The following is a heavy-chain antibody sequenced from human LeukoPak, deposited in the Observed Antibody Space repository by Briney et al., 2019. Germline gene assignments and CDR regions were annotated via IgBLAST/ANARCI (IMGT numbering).Heavy chain of an antibody. CDR1: GYTFTCYG. J-gene: IGHJ4*02. CDR2: ISAYNGNT. Sequence: ASVKVSCKASGYTFTCYGICWVRQAPGQGLEWMGWISAYNGNTNYAQKLQGRVTMTTDTSTSTAYMELRSLRSDDTAVYYCARDLRGYSYGYWHYWGQGTLVTVSS. D-gene: IGHD5-18*01. V-gene: IGHV1-18*01. CDR3: ARDLRGYSYGYWHY.